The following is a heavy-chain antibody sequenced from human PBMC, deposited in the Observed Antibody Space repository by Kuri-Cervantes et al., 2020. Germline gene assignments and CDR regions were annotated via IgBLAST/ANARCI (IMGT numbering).Heavy chain of an antibody. V-gene: IGHV1-69*13. CDR1: GGTFSSYA. Sequence: SVKVSCKASGGTFSSYAISWVRQAPGQGLEWMGGIIPIFGTANYAQKFQGRVTITADESTSTAYMELSSLRSEDTAVYYCARARTPPYYFDYWGQGTLVNVSS. CDR2: IIPIFGTA. J-gene: IGHJ4*02. CDR3: ARARTPPYYFDY.